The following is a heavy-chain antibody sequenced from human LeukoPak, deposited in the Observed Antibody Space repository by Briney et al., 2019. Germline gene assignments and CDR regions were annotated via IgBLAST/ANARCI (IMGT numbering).Heavy chain of an antibody. CDR2: INHSGST. V-gene: IGHV4-34*01. CDR3: ARVHYDILTGYLVDY. CDR1: GGSFSGYY. J-gene: IGHJ4*02. D-gene: IGHD3-9*01. Sequence: SETLSLTCAVYGGSFSGYYWSWIRQPPGKGLEWIGEINHSGSTNYNPSLKSRVTISVDTSKNQFSLKLSSVTAADTAVYYCARVHYDILTGYLVDYWGQGTLVTVSS.